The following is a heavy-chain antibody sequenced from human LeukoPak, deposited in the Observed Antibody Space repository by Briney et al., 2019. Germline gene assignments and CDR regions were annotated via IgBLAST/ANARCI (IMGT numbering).Heavy chain of an antibody. Sequence: GVPLRLSCAASGFPFSSYDMLWVRQATGKALEWVSAFGTAGDTYYPGSVKGRFTITRENAKTSLYLQMNSLRAGDTAVYYCARDGYCSSTSCQKFDYWGQGTLVTVSS. J-gene: IGHJ4*02. CDR2: FGTAGDT. CDR3: ARDGYCSSTSCQKFDY. CDR1: GFPFSSYD. D-gene: IGHD2-2*03. V-gene: IGHV3-13*01.